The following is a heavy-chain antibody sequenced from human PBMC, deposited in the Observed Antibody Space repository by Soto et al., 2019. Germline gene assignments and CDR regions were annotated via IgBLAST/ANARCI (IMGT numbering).Heavy chain of an antibody. D-gene: IGHD1-1*01. V-gene: IGHV3-11*06. CDR1: GFSFSDHY. Sequence: GGSLRLSCAASGFSFSDHYMSWIRQAPGKGLEWISYISSGGSSTNYADSVKGRFTISRDNAKNSLYLQMNSLRAEDTAVYYCSIPPTGPLGYYYGMDVWGQGTTVTVS. J-gene: IGHJ6*02. CDR3: SIPPTGPLGYYYGMDV. CDR2: ISSGGSST.